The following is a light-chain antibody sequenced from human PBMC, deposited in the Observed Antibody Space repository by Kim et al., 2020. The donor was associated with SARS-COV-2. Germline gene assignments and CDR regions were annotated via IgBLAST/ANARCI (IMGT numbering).Light chain of an antibody. V-gene: IGLV2-14*03. J-gene: IGLJ2*01. CDR2: AVN. CDR1: GSDLGDYNF. CDR3: SSYTTTSTLV. Sequence: QSALTQPASVSGSPGQSVTISCTGAGSDLGDYNFVSWYQQHPGTAPKLILYAVNNRPSGVSARFSGSKSGYTASLTISGLQAEDEAEYFCSSYTTTSTLVFGGGTKGTVL.